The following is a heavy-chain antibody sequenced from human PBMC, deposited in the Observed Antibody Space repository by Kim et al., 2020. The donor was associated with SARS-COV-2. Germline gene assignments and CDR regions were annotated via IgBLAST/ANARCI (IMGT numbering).Heavy chain of an antibody. CDR3: ATGDSHAFDI. V-gene: IGHV3-74*01. CDR1: GFTFSSYW. Sequence: GGSLRLSCAASGFTFSSYWMHWVRQVPGKGLVWVSRINSDGSSTSYAGSVKGRFTISRDNAKNTLYLQMNSLRAEDTAVYYCATGDSHAFDIWGQGTMVTVAS. D-gene: IGHD1-1*01. J-gene: IGHJ3*02. CDR2: INSDGSST.